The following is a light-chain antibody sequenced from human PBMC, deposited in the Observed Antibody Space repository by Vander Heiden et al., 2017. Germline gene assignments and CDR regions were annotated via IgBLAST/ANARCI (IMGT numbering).Light chain of an antibody. Sequence: QSALTQPASVSGSPGQSLTISCTGTSSDVGSYNLVSWYQQHPGKAPKLMIYEGSKRPSGVSNRFSGSKSGNTASLTISGLQAEDEADYYCCSYAGNWVFGGGTKLTVL. J-gene: IGLJ3*02. CDR3: CSYAGNWV. CDR1: SSDVGSYNL. CDR2: EGS. V-gene: IGLV2-23*01.